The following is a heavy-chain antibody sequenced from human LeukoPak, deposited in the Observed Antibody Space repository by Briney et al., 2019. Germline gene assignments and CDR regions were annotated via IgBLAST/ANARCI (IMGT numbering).Heavy chain of an antibody. CDR3: ARSTYYDFWSGYRNAFDI. V-gene: IGHV4-34*01. CDR2: INHSGST. J-gene: IGHJ3*02. D-gene: IGHD3-3*01. CDR1: GGSISSHY. Sequence: SETLSLTCTVSGGSISSHYWSWIRQPPGKGLEWIGEINHSGSTNYNPSLKSRVTISVDTSKNQFSLKLSSVTAADTAEYYCARSTYYDFWSGYRNAFDIWGQGTMVTVSS.